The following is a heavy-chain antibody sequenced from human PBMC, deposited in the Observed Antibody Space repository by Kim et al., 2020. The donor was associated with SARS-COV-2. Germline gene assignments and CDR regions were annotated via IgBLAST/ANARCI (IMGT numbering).Heavy chain of an antibody. CDR1: GFTFSSYW. J-gene: IGHJ4*02. V-gene: IGHV3-7*03. CDR2: IKQDGSEK. CDR3: ARDGHSVHIAVADFFDY. Sequence: GGSLRLSCAASGFTFSSYWMSWVRQAPGKGLEWVANIKQDGSEKYYVDSVKGRFTISRDNAKNSLYLQMNSLRAEDTAVYYCARDGHSVHIAVADFFDYWGQGTLVTVSS. D-gene: IGHD6-19*01.